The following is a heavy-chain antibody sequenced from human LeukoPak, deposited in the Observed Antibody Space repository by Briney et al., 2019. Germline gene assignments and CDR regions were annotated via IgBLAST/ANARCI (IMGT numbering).Heavy chain of an antibody. CDR2: NYYSGST. CDR3: ARDLHNYFDY. Sequence: SETLSLTCTVSGCSLSSSSYYWGWIRQPPGKGLEWIGSNYYSGSTYYNPSLKSRVTISVDTSKNQFSLKLSSVTAADTAVYYCARDLHNYFDYWGQGTLVTVSS. V-gene: IGHV4-39*07. CDR1: GCSLSSSSYY. J-gene: IGHJ4*02. D-gene: IGHD2-21*01.